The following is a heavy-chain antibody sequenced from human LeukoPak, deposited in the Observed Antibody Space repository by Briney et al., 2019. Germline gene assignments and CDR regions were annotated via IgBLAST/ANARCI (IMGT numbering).Heavy chain of an antibody. V-gene: IGHV4-39*01. Sequence: SETLSLTCTVSGGSISSSSYYWGWIRQPPGKGLEWIGSIYYSGSTYYSPSLKSRVTISVDTSKNQFSLKLSSVTAADTAVYYCARLLWFGELNFDPWGQGTLVTVSS. CDR1: GGSISSSSYY. CDR3: ARLLWFGELNFDP. J-gene: IGHJ5*02. D-gene: IGHD3-10*01. CDR2: IYYSGST.